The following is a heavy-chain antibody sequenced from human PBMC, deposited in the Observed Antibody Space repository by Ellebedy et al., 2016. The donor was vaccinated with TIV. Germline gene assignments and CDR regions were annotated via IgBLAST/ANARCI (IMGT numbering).Heavy chain of an antibody. CDR3: ARGQWLVRPLDY. Sequence: ASVKVSCKASGYTFTGYYMYWVRQAPGQGLEWMGWINPNSGGTNYAQKFQGRVTMTRDTSISTAYMELSRLRSYDTAVYYCARGQWLVRPLDYWGQGTLVTVSS. CDR2: INPNSGGT. CDR1: GYTFTGYY. V-gene: IGHV1-2*02. D-gene: IGHD6-19*01. J-gene: IGHJ4*02.